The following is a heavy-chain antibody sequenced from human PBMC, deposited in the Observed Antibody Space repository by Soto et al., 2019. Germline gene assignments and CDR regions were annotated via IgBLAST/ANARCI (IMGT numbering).Heavy chain of an antibody. CDR2: IHQSGNT. V-gene: IGHV4-4*02. CDR3: ARTSGIGYDFDY. J-gene: IGHJ4*02. Sequence: SETLSLTCPVSGGSISRSNWWSWVRQPPGKGLEWIGEIHQSGNTNYNPSLKSRVTISVDKSKNQFSLKLTSVTAADTAVYYCARTSGIGYDFDYWGQGTLVTSPQ. D-gene: IGHD2-2*01. CDR1: GGSISRSNW.